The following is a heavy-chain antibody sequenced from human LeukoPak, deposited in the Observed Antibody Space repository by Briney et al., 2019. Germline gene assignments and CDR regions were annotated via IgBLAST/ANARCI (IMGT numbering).Heavy chain of an antibody. V-gene: IGHV3-74*01. Sequence: GGSLRLSCAASGFAFSSNWMHWVRQTPGKGMVWVSRINSGGSGTSYAASVEGRFTISRDNAKNTLYLQMNSLRVEDTAVYYCATSLGPLTQYWGQGTLVTVSS. J-gene: IGHJ4*02. CDR3: ATSLGPLTQY. CDR1: GFAFSSNW. CDR2: INSGGSGT. D-gene: IGHD7-27*01.